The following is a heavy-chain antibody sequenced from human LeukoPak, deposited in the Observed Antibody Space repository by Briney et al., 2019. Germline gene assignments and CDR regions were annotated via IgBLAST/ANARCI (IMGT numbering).Heavy chain of an antibody. CDR2: MKPNSGNT. Sequence: GASVKVSCKASGYTFTSYDINWVRQATGQGLEWMGWMKPNSGNTGYAQKFQGRVTITRNTSISTAYMELSSLRSEDTAVYYCARGGDYDFWSGYPRPFDYWGQGTLVTVSS. CDR3: ARGGDYDFWSGYPRPFDY. V-gene: IGHV1-8*03. J-gene: IGHJ4*02. CDR1: GYTFTSYD. D-gene: IGHD3-3*01.